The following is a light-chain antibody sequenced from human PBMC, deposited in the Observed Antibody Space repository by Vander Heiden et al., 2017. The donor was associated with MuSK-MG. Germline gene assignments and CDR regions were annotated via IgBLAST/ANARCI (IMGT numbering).Light chain of an antibody. CDR1: QSSNNF. V-gene: IGKV1-39*01. Sequence: DIQLTQSPFSLPASVGDRVTMTCRASQSSNNFLGWYQQKPGKAPKRLIYTASTLQAGVPSRFSGSRSGTDFTLTISSLQPEDFATYFCQQSYGIPLAFGQGTRLEI. J-gene: IGKJ5*01. CDR3: QQSYGIPLA. CDR2: TAS.